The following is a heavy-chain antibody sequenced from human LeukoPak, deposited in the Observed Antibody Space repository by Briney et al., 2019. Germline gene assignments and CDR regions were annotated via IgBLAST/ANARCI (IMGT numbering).Heavy chain of an antibody. Sequence: GGSLRLSCAASGFTFSDYYMSWIRQAPGKGLEWVSYISSSGSTIYYADSVKGRFTISRDNAKNSLYLQMNSLRAEDTAVYYCAKGLVAATFYYYYGMDVWGQGTTVTVSS. CDR2: ISSSGSTI. CDR1: GFTFSDYY. D-gene: IGHD2-15*01. V-gene: IGHV3-11*01. J-gene: IGHJ6*02. CDR3: AKGLVAATFYYYYGMDV.